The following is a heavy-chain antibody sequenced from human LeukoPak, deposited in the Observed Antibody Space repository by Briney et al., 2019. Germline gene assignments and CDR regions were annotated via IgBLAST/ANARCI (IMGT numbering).Heavy chain of an antibody. J-gene: IGHJ4*02. V-gene: IGHV3-30*02. CDR3: AKDGSITMVRGANLDY. CDR1: GFTFSSYG. D-gene: IGHD3-10*01. Sequence: PGGSLRLSCAASGFTFSSYGMHWVRQAPGKGLEWVAFIRYDGSNKYYADSVKGRFTISRDNSKNTLYLQMNSLRAEDTAVYYCAKDGSITMVRGANLDYWGQGTLVTVSS. CDR2: IRYDGSNK.